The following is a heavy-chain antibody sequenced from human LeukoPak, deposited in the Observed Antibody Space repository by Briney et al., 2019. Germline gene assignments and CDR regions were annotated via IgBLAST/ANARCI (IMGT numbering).Heavy chain of an antibody. CDR1: GGSISSGDYY. CDR2: IYYSGST. CDR3: ARGGSYFPTDY. D-gene: IGHD1-26*01. Sequence: SETLSLTCTVSGGSISSGDYYWSWIRQPPGKGLEWIGYIYYSGSTNYNPSLKSRVTISVDTSKNQFSLKLSSVTAADTAVYYCARGGSYFPTDYWGQGTLVTVSS. V-gene: IGHV4-61*08. J-gene: IGHJ4*02.